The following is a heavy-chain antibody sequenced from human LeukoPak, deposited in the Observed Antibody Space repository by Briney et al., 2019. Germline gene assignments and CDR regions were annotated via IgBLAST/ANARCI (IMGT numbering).Heavy chain of an antibody. CDR1: GYTFTGHY. V-gene: IGHV1-2*04. D-gene: IGHD3-10*01. J-gene: IGHJ5*02. CDR3: ARGLGYRAVRGVSNWFDP. CDR2: INPNSGGT. Sequence: ASVKVSCKASGYTFTGHYMHWVRQAPGQGLEWMGWINPNSGGTNYAQKFQGWVTMTRDTSISTAYMELSRLRSDDTAVYYCARGLGYRAVRGVSNWFDPWGQGTLVTVSS.